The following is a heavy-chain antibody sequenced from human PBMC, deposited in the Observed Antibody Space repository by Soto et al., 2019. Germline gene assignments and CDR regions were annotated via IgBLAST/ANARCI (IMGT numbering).Heavy chain of an antibody. V-gene: IGHV1-46*01. D-gene: IGHD2-2*01. CDR2: INPSGGST. CDR3: ARAGGCSSTSCYYYYYYGMDV. J-gene: IGHJ6*02. Sequence: QVQLVQSGAEVKKPGASVKVSCKASGYTFTSYYMRWVRQAPGQGLEWMGIINPSGGSTSYAQKFQGSVTMTRDTSTSTVYMELSSLTSEDTAVYYCARAGGCSSTSCYYYYYYGMDVWGQGTTVTVSS. CDR1: GYTFTSYY.